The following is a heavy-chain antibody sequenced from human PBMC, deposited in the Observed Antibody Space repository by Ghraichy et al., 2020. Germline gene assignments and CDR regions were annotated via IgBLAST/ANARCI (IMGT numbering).Heavy chain of an antibody. J-gene: IGHJ3*01. CDR2: INKSGGDT. CDR1: GFTFSHYW. CDR3: ARDFSPSYDFYSIIDYVDSSDL. D-gene: IGHD3-16*01. V-gene: IGHV3-7*01. Sequence: GGSLRLSCAASGFTFSHYWMTWVRQAPGKGLEWVSEINKSGGDTSYVDSVKGRFTISRDNAKNLLLLQMNILRVEDTAVYYCARDFSPSYDFYSIIDYVDSSDLWCQGTVFTVSS.